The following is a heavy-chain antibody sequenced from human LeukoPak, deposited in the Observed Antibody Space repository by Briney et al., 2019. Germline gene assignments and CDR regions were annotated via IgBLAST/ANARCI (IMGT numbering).Heavy chain of an antibody. CDR3: TRDLNSGGSC. D-gene: IGHD2-15*01. V-gene: IGHV3-53*01. CDR1: GFTFSSYA. J-gene: IGHJ4*02. CDR2: IHSGGNT. Sequence: GGSLRLSCAASGFTFSSYAMSWVRQAPGKGLEWVSVIHSGGNTYYADSVKGRFTISRDNSKNTLYLQMNSLRAEDTAVYYCTRDLNSGGSCWGQGTLVTVSS.